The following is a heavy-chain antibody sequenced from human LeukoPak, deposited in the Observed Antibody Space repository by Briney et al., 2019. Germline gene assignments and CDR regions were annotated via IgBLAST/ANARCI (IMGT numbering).Heavy chain of an antibody. Sequence: SVKVSCKASGGTFSSYAISWVRQAPGQGLEWMGRIIPIFGTANYAQKLQGRVTMTTDTSTSTAYMELRSLRSDDTAVYYCARDRINLYDFWSGYYRTPLDAFDIWGQGTMVTVSS. J-gene: IGHJ3*02. CDR1: GGTFSSYA. V-gene: IGHV1-69*05. CDR2: IIPIFGTA. CDR3: ARDRINLYDFWSGYYRTPLDAFDI. D-gene: IGHD3-3*01.